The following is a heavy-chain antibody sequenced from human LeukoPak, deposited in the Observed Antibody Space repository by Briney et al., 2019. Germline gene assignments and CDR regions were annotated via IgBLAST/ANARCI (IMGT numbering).Heavy chain of an antibody. CDR1: GGSISTYY. V-gene: IGHV4-4*07. D-gene: IGHD2-21*02. Sequence: SETLSLTCTVSGGSISTYYWIWTRQPAGKRLEWIGRISTSGGTNYNPSLKSRATMSLDTSKNQFSLKVRSVTAADTAVYYCARGLLGGGGDFTHFDYWGQGTLVTLSS. J-gene: IGHJ4*02. CDR2: ISTSGGT. CDR3: ARGLLGGGGDFTHFDY.